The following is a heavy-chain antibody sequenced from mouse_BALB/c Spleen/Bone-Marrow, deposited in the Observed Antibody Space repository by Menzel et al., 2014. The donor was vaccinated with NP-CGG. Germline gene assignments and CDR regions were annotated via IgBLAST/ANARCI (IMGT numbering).Heavy chain of an antibody. CDR3: TTLARNNFDY. CDR2: IHPGNSDT. CDR1: GYTFSNYW. D-gene: IGHD3-1*01. V-gene: IGHV1-5*01. J-gene: IGHJ2*01. Sequence: EVQLQQSGTVLARPGAAVKMPCKASGYTFSNYWMHWIKQRPGQGLEWIGTIHPGNSDTTYNQKFKGKAKLTAVTSTSTAYMELSRLTNEDSAVYYCTTLARNNFDYWGQGTTLTVSS.